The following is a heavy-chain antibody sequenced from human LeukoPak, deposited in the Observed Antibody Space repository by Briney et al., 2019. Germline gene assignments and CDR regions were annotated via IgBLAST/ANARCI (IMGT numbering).Heavy chain of an antibody. Sequence: ASVKVSCKASGYTFTSYGISWVRQAPGQGLEWMGWISAYNGNTNYAQKLQGRVTMTTDTSTSTAYMELRSLRSDDTAVYYCARDRPYLRQLLYKISDWFDPWGQGTLVTVSS. J-gene: IGHJ5*02. D-gene: IGHD2-2*02. V-gene: IGHV1-18*01. CDR3: ARDRPYLRQLLYKISDWFDP. CDR1: GYTFTSYG. CDR2: ISAYNGNT.